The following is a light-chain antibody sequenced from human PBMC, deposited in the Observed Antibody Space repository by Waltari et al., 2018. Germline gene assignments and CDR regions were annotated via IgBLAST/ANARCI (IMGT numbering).Light chain of an antibody. CDR2: KNN. CDR1: SSNTETNY. J-gene: IGLJ2*01. V-gene: IGLV1-47*01. CDR3: ATWDASLGVL. Sequence: QSVLTQPPSTSGTPGQRVTISCPGISSNTETNYVYWYQHLPGTTPKLLIYKNNQRPSGVPDRFSGSKSGTSASLAISGLRSEDEADYYCATWDASLGVLFGGGTKLTVL.